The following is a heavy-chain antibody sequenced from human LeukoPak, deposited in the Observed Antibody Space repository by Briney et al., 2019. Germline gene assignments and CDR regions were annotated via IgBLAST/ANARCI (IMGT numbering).Heavy chain of an antibody. CDR1: GYTFTSYD. D-gene: IGHD1-26*01. J-gene: IGHJ4*02. V-gene: IGHV1-8*02. Sequence: ASVKVSCKASGYTFTSYDINWVRQATGQGLEWMGWMNPNSGNTGYAQKFQGRVTMTRDTSISTAYMELSRLRSDDTAVYYCARDRGGVGATTALDYWGQGTLVTVSS. CDR3: ARDRGGVGATTALDY. CDR2: MNPNSGNT.